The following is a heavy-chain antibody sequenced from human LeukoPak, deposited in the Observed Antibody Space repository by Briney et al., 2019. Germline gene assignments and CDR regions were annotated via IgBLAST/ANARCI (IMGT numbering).Heavy chain of an antibody. Sequence: ASVKVSCKASGYTFTSYGTSWVRQAPGQGLEWMGWISAYNGNTNYAQKLQGRVTMTTGTSTSTAYMELRSLRSDDTAVYYCARDRAYDILTGYSSFGYWGQGTLVTVFS. CDR1: GYTFTSYG. CDR2: ISAYNGNT. CDR3: ARDRAYDILTGYSSFGY. J-gene: IGHJ4*02. D-gene: IGHD3-9*01. V-gene: IGHV1-18*04.